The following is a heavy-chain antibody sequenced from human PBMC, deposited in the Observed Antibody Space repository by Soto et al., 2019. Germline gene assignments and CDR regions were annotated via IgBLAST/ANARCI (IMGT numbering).Heavy chain of an antibody. D-gene: IGHD3-3*01. CDR3: ARHALTYYDFWSGYSEYNWFDP. CDR2: INHSGST. V-gene: IGHV4-34*01. CDR1: GGSFSGYC. Sequence: PSETLSLTCAVYGGSFSGYCWSWIRQPPGKGLEWIGEINHSGSTNYNPSLKSRVTISVDTSKDQFSLKLSSVTAADTAVYYCARHALTYYDFWSGYSEYNWFDPWGQGTLVTVSS. J-gene: IGHJ5*02.